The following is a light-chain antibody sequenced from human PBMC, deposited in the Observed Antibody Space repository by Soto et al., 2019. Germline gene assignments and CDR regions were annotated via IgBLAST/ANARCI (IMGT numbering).Light chain of an antibody. Sequence: QSALTQPPSASGSPGQSVTISCTGTSSDVGAYNYVSWYQQLPGKAPKLMIYEVNKRPSGVPDRFSGSKSGNTASLTVSGLQAEDEADYFCSAYVGNNNSVFGGGTKLTVL. CDR1: SSDVGAYNY. CDR2: EVN. J-gene: IGLJ2*01. CDR3: SAYVGNNNSV. V-gene: IGLV2-8*01.